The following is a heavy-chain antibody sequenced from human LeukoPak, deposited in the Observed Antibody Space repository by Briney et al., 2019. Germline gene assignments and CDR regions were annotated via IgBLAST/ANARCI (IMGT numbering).Heavy chain of an antibody. J-gene: IGHJ4*02. Sequence: GGSLRLSCAASGFTSSSYWMSWVRQAPGKGLEWVANIKQDGSEKYYLDSVKGRFTISRDNAKNSLYLQMNSLRAEDTAVYYCARGQTTVTNWGQGTLVTVSS. CDR2: IKQDGSEK. CDR1: GFTSSSYW. V-gene: IGHV3-7*03. D-gene: IGHD4-17*01. CDR3: ARGQTTVTN.